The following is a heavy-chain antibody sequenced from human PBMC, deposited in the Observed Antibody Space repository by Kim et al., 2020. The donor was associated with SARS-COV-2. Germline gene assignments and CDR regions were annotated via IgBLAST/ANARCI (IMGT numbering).Heavy chain of an antibody. Sequence: SETLSLTCAVYGGSFSGYYWSWIRQPPGKGLEWIGEINHSGSTNYNPSLKSRVTISVDTSKNQFSLKLSSVTAADTAVYYCARGHSRAFYYDSSGYYEYWGQGTLVTVSP. CDR2: INHSGST. CDR1: GGSFSGYY. CDR3: ARGHSRAFYYDSSGYYEY. J-gene: IGHJ4*02. V-gene: IGHV4-34*01. D-gene: IGHD3-22*01.